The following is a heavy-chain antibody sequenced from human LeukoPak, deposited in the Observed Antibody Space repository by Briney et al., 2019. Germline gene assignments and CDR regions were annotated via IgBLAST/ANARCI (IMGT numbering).Heavy chain of an antibody. J-gene: IGHJ4*02. CDR1: GASISDYY. CDR2: GHYTGSS. V-gene: IGHV4-59*08. CDR3: ARHDNRGYYSLHY. Sequence: SETLSLTCTVSGASISDYYWSWIRQPPGKGLEWIGFGHYTGSSNYNPSLKSRVTTSVDTSKSLFSLKLISVTAADTAVYYCARHDNRGYYSLHYWGQGALVTVSS. D-gene: IGHD3-22*01.